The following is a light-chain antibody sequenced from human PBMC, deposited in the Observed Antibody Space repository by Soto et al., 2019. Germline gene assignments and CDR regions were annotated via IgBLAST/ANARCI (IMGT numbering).Light chain of an antibody. CDR1: QHIGSW. CDR3: QQAYSFPLT. J-gene: IGKJ4*01. Sequence: DIQMTQSPSSVSTSVGDRVTITCRANQHIGSWLAWYQQKPGKAPKLLIYTASTLQSGVPSRFRGSGSGTEFTLTINSLQPEDFATYYCQQAYSFPLTFGGGTEVENK. CDR2: TAS. V-gene: IGKV1D-12*01.